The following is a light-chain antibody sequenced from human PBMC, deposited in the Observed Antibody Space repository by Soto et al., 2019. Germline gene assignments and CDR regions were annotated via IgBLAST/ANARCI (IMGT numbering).Light chain of an antibody. CDR2: DTS. CDR1: QSVSNN. J-gene: IGKJ5*01. V-gene: IGKV3-15*01. Sequence: EIVMTQSPATLSVSPGERATLSCRASQSVSNNLAWSQQKPGQGPRLLIYDTSTRAAGIPARFSGSGSGTDFTLTISSLQSEDFAVYYCQQYNSWRSITFGQGTRLESK. CDR3: QQYNSWRSIT.